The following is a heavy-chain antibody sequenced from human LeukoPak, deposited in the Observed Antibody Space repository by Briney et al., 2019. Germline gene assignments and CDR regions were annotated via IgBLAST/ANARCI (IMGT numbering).Heavy chain of an antibody. V-gene: IGHV3-15*01. CDR3: ATDLTSLRCGGHCTFDY. J-gene: IGHJ4*02. CDR1: GFTFSTYA. D-gene: IGHD2-21*01. CDR2: IKSKTDGGTT. Sequence: GGSPRLSCAASGFTFSTYAMHCVRQAPGRGLEWVGHIKSKTDGGTTDYAAPVKGRFTISRDDSKSTLYLQMNSLKTEDTAVYYCATDLTSLRCGGHCTFDYWGQGNLVTVSS.